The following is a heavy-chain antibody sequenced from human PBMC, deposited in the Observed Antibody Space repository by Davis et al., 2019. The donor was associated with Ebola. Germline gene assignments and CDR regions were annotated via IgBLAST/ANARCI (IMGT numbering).Heavy chain of an antibody. CDR3: TSTKIVGATTPAFDI. Sequence: GESLKISCAASGFTFSGSAMHWVRQASGKGLEWVGRIRSKPNNYATVYAASVKGRFTMSRDDSKNTAYLQMNSLTTEDTAVYYCTSTKIVGATTPAFDIWGQGTMVTVSS. D-gene: IGHD1-26*01. CDR2: IRSKPNNYAT. V-gene: IGHV3-73*01. CDR1: GFTFSGSA. J-gene: IGHJ3*02.